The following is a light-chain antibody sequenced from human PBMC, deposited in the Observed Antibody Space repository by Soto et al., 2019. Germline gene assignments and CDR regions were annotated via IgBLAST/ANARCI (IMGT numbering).Light chain of an antibody. CDR1: QSVTNNY. Sequence: EIVLTQSAGTLSLSPGERATLSCRASQSVTNNYLAWYQQKPGQAPRVLIYRASSRATGIPDRFSGSGSGTDFTLTISRLEPEDFAVYYCQQYVSAPLTFGPGTRVDIK. J-gene: IGKJ3*01. V-gene: IGKV3-20*01. CDR3: QQYVSAPLT. CDR2: RAS.